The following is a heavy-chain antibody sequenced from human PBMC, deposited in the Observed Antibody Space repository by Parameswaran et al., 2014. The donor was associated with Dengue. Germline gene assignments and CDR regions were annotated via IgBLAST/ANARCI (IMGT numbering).Heavy chain of an antibody. Sequence: SWVRQAPGQGLEWMGWISAYNGNTNYAQKLQGRVTMTTDTSTSTAYMELRSLRSDDTAVYYCARVSIGAMIVVVNHYFDYWGQGTLVTVSS. CDR2: ISAYNGNT. CDR3: ARVSIGAMIVVVNHYFDY. V-gene: IGHV1-18*01. D-gene: IGHD3-22*01. J-gene: IGHJ4*02.